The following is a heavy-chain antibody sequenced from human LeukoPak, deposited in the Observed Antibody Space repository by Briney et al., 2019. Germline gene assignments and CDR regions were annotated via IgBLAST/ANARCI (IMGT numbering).Heavy chain of an antibody. Sequence: GASVKVSCKASGYTFTSYDINWVRQATGQGLEWMGWMNPNSGNTGYAQKFQGRVTITRNTSISTAYMELSSLRTEDTAVYYCARFYANEWALPHWGQGTLVTVSS. J-gene: IGHJ4*02. D-gene: IGHD1-26*01. CDR1: GYTFTSYD. CDR2: MNPNSGNT. CDR3: ARFYANEWALPH. V-gene: IGHV1-8*03.